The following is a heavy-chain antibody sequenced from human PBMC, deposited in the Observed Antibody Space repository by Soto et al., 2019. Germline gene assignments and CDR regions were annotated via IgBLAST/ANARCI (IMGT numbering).Heavy chain of an antibody. V-gene: IGHV3-66*01. Sequence: DVQLVESGGGLVQPGGSLTLSCAGSGFTVTSKYMSWVRQAPGKGLEWVSLIQSGGSTFYADSVKGRFSISRDNSKNTVYLQMNSWRAEDTAVYNWARDDVHCSGGRCYGVPMEVWGKGNTVPVSS. J-gene: IGHJ6*03. CDR1: GFTVTSKY. D-gene: IGHD2-15*01. CDR3: ARDDVHCSGGRCYGVPMEV. CDR2: IQSGGST.